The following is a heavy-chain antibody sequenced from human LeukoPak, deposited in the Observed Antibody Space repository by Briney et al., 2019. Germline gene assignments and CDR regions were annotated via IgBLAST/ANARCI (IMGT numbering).Heavy chain of an antibody. CDR1: GFTFSSYG. D-gene: IGHD3-10*01. CDR2: IRYDGSNK. J-gene: IGHJ4*02. Sequence: AGGTLRLSCAASGFTFSSYGMHWVRQAPGKGLEWVAFIRYDGSNKYYADSVKGRFTISRDNSKNTLYLQMNSLRAEDTAVYYCAKGGYYGSGGIDYWGQGTLVTVSS. V-gene: IGHV3-30*02. CDR3: AKGGYYGSGGIDY.